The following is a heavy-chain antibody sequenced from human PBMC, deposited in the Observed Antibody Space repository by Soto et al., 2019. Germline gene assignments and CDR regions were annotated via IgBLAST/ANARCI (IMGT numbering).Heavy chain of an antibody. V-gene: IGHV4-39*01. CDR1: GGSISSSSYY. Sequence: QLQLQESGPGLVKPSETLSLTCTVCGGSISSSSYYWGWIRQPPGKGLEWIGSIYYSGSTYYNPSLKSRVTISVDTSKNQFSLKLSSVTAADTAVYYCARQPYGDYVSWFDPWGQGTLVTVSS. D-gene: IGHD4-17*01. J-gene: IGHJ5*02. CDR3: ARQPYGDYVSWFDP. CDR2: IYYSGST.